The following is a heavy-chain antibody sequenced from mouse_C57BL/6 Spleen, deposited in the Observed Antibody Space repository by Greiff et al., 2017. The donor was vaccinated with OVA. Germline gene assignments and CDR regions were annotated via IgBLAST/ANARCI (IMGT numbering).Heavy chain of an antibody. Sequence: EVQLQESGGGLVKPGGSLKLSCAASGFTFSDYGMHWVRQAPEKGLEWVAYISSGSSTIYYADTVKGRFTISRDNAKNTLFLQMTSLRSEDTAMYYCARPDGYYDAMDYWGQGTSVTVSS. CDR3: ARPDGYYDAMDY. CDR2: ISSGSSTI. CDR1: GFTFSDYG. D-gene: IGHD2-3*01. J-gene: IGHJ4*01. V-gene: IGHV5-17*01.